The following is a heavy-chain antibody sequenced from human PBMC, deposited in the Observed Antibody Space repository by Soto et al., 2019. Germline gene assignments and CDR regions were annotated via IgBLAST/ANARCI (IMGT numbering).Heavy chain of an antibody. Sequence: ASVKVSCKASGGTVSSYAITWVRRAPGKGLEWMGVFIPIFVSAHYAPKFQGRITITADESTSTAYMELSGLTSEDTAIYYCARDVSSDTTGFRGYDLWGQGTQVTVSS. D-gene: IGHD3-10*01. J-gene: IGHJ4*02. CDR1: GGTVSSYA. CDR3: ARDVSSDTTGFRGYDL. V-gene: IGHV1-69*13. CDR2: FIPIFVSA.